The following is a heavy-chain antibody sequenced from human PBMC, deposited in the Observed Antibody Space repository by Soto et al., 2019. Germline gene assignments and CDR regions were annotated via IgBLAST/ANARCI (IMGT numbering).Heavy chain of an antibody. CDR3: ARSPRRVDGKWFFDY. D-gene: IGHD3-22*01. V-gene: IGHV4-4*02. J-gene: IGHJ4*02. CDR2: ILHTGHT. Sequence: QVQLQESGPGLVEPSGTLSLTYGVSGDSFSSSNWWTWIRQPPGKGLEWIGDILHTGHTDYSPSLRIRITISIDTSKKEFSLHLTSVTATDTAVYYCARSPRRVDGKWFFDYWGPGALVTVSS. CDR1: GDSFSSSNW.